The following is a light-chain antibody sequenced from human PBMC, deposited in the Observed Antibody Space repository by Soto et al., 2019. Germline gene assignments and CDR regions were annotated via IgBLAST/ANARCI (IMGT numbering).Light chain of an antibody. J-gene: IGKJ5*01. CDR3: QQYDNKPPIT. Sequence: EIVMTQSPATLSVSPGERATLSCRASQSVSSNLAWYQQKPGQAPRLLMYATSTRATGIPDRFSGSGSGTEFSLTINSLQSEDFAVYHCQQYDNKPPITFGQGTRLEIK. CDR1: QSVSSN. V-gene: IGKV3-15*01. CDR2: ATS.